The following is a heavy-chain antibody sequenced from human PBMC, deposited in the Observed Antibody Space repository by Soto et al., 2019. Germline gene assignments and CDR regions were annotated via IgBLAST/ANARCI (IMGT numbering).Heavy chain of an antibody. CDR1: GFTVSSNY. J-gene: IGHJ4*02. V-gene: IGHV3-53*01. Sequence: PGGSLRLSCAASGFTVSSNYMSWVRQAPGKGLEWVSVIYSGGSTYYADSVKGRFTISRDNSKNTLYLQMNSLRAEDTAVYYCASLRFLEWLGYDYWGQGTLVTVS. CDR3: ASLRFLEWLGYDY. CDR2: IYSGGST. D-gene: IGHD3-3*01.